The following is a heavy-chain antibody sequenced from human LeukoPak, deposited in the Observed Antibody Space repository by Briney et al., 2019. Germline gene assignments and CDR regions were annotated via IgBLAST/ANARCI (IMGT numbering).Heavy chain of an antibody. CDR1: GGSISSHY. CDR2: IYNSGST. J-gene: IGHJ4*02. CDR3: ARSEYSSSSGGLPYYFDY. D-gene: IGHD6-6*01. Sequence: SETLSLTCTVSGGSISSHYWSWIRQPPGKGLEWVTYIYNSGSTNHNPSLRSRVTISVDTSKSQFSLKLSSVTAADTAVYHCARSEYSSSSGGLPYYFDYWGQGTLVTVSS. V-gene: IGHV4-59*11.